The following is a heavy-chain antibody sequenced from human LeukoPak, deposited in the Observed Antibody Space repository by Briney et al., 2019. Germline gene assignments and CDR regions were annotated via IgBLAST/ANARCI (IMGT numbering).Heavy chain of an antibody. CDR3: AAEGMDV. Sequence: GRSLRLSCAASGFTFSSYSINWVPQAPGKGLEWVSYISSSSSTIYYAHSVKGRFTVSRDNAKNSLYLQMNSLRAEDTAVYYCAAEGMDVWGKGTTVTVSS. CDR2: ISSSSSTI. CDR1: GFTFSSYS. V-gene: IGHV3-48*01. J-gene: IGHJ6*04.